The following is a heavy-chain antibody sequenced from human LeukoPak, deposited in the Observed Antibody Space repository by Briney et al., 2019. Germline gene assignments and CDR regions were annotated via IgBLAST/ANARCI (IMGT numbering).Heavy chain of an antibody. D-gene: IGHD5-18*01. V-gene: IGHV7-4-1*02. CDR3: ARDYVPRGYSYGYEYYYYGMDV. Sequence: GASVKVSCKASGYTFTSYAMNWVRQAPGQGLEWMGWINTNTGNPTYAQGFTGRVVFSLVTSASTAYLQISSLKAEDTAVYYCARDYVPRGYSYGYEYYYYGMDVWGQGTTVTVSS. CDR1: GYTFTSYA. CDR2: INTNTGNP. J-gene: IGHJ6*02.